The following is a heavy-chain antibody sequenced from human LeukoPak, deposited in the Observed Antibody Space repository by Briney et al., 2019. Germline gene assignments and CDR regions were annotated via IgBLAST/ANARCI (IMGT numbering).Heavy chain of an antibody. J-gene: IGHJ1*01. CDR3: ARALSGTYGLFQH. CDR2: IYYSGST. V-gene: IGHV4-59*01. D-gene: IGHD1-26*01. Sequence: SETLSLTFTVSGGSISNYYCSWIRQPPGKGLEWIGYIYYSGSTYYNPSLRSRVTISVDTSKNQFSLNLNSVTAADTAVYYCARALSGTYGLFQHWGEGTLVTVSS. CDR1: GGSISNYY.